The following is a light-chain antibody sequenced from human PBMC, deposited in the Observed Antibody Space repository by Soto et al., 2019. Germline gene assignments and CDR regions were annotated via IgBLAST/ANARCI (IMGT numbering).Light chain of an antibody. CDR1: QDISNY. CDR3: QQYDNLPLT. V-gene: IGKV1-33*01. CDR2: DAS. Sequence: DILMTQSPSSLSASVGDRVTVTCQASQDISNYLNWYQQKPGKAPKLLIYDASSVETGVPSRFSGSGSGTDFTFTISSLQPEDMATYYCQQYDNLPLTFGPRTKVDI. J-gene: IGKJ3*01.